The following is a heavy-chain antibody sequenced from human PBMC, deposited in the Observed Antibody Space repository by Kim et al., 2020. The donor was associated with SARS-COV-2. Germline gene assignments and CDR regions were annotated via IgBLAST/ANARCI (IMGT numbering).Heavy chain of an antibody. Sequence: ASVKVSCKASGYTFTSYDINWVRQATGQGLEWMGWMNPNSGNTGYAQKFQGRVTMTRNTSISTAYMELSSLRSEDTAVYYCARGRLLWFGELSPLHDYWGQGTLVTVSS. D-gene: IGHD3-10*01. CDR3: ARGRLLWFGELSPLHDY. CDR2: MNPNSGNT. V-gene: IGHV1-8*01. J-gene: IGHJ4*02. CDR1: GYTFTSYD.